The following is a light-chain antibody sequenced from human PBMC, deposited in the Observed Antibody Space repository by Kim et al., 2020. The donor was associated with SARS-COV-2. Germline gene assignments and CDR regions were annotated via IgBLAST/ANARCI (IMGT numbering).Light chain of an antibody. V-gene: IGLV3-21*04. CDR3: QVWDSSSDLV. Sequence: VTPGKAARLTCGGKKIGSKSVHWYQQKPGQAPGLVIYYDSARPSGIPERFSGSNSGNTATLTISRVEAGDEADYYCQVWDSSSDLVFGTGTQLTVL. J-gene: IGLJ1*01. CDR2: YDS. CDR1: KIGSKS.